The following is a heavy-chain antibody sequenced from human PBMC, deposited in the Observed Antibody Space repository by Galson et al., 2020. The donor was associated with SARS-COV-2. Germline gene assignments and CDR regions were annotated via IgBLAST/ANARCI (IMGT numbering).Heavy chain of an antibody. Sequence: SETLSLTCTVSAGSISSGGYYWSWIRQHPGKGLEWIGYIYYSGSTYYNPSLKSRVTISVDTSKNQFSLKLSSVTAADTAVYYCPREYGGDHNYYFDYWGQGTLVTVSS. CDR1: AGSISSGGYY. CDR2: IYYSGST. V-gene: IGHV4-31*03. J-gene: IGHJ4*02. D-gene: IGHD2-21*02. CDR3: PREYGGDHNYYFDY.